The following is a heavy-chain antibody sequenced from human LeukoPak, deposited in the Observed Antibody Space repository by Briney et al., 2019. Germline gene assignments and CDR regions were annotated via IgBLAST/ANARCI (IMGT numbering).Heavy chain of an antibody. CDR2: IRYDGSNK. Sequence: GGSLRLSCAASGFTFSSYGMHWVRQAPGRGLEWVAFIRYDGSNKYYADSVKGRFTISRDNSKNTLYLQMNSLRAEDTAVYYCAKDYRPHDFWSGLVDYWGQGTLVTVSS. V-gene: IGHV3-30*02. CDR3: AKDYRPHDFWSGLVDY. CDR1: GFTFSSYG. J-gene: IGHJ4*02. D-gene: IGHD3-3*01.